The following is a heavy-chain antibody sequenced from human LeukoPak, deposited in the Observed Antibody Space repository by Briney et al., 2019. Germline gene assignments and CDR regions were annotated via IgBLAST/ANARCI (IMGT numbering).Heavy chain of an antibody. D-gene: IGHD3-10*01. V-gene: IGHV4-30-4*01. Sequence: SETLSLTCTVSGGSISSGDYYWSWIRQPPGKGLEWIGYIYYSGSTYYNPSLKSRVTISVDTSKNQFSLKLSSVTAADTAVYYCARDGAPMVRGVIRNWYFDLWGRGTLVTVSS. CDR1: GGSISSGDYY. CDR2: IYYSGST. J-gene: IGHJ2*01. CDR3: ARDGAPMVRGVIRNWYFDL.